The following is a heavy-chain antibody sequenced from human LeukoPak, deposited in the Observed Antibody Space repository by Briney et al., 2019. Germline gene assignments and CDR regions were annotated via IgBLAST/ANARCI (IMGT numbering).Heavy chain of an antibody. J-gene: IGHJ4*02. D-gene: IGHD2-2*01. CDR2: ISGSGGST. V-gene: IGHV3-23*01. Sequence: GGPLRLSCATSGFTFSSFAMTWVRQAPGKGLQWVSGISGSGGSTYYADSVEGRFTISRDNSKNTLYLQMSSLRAEDTAVYYCAKRTSGLCGSTTCYGTTFWGQPTLLTV. CDR1: GFTFSSFA. CDR3: AKRTSGLCGSTTCYGTTF.